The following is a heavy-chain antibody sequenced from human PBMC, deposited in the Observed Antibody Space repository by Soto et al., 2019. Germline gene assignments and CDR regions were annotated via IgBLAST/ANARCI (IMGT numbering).Heavy chain of an antibody. CDR2: ISSSSSYI. CDR1: GFTSSNFA. V-gene: IGHV3-21*01. CDR3: ARERSLDDIVN. Sequence: PGGSLRLSCTASGFTSSNFAMNWVRQAPGKGLEWVSSISSSSSYIYYADSVKGRFTISRDNAKNSLYLQMNSLRAEDTAVYYCARERSLDDIVNWGQGTLVTVSS. D-gene: IGHD2-15*01. J-gene: IGHJ4*02.